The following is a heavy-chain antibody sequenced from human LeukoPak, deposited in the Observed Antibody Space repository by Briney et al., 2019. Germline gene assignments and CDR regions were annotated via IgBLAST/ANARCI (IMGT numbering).Heavy chain of an antibody. J-gene: IGHJ6*03. CDR2: INHRST. V-gene: IGHV4-34*01. D-gene: IGHD3-22*01. Sequence: SETLSLTCAVYGGSFSGYYWSWIRQPPGKGLEWIGEINHRSTNYNPSLKSRVTISVDTSKNQFSLKLSSVTAADTAVYYCTRGSIAYYYMDVWGKGTTVTISS. CDR3: TRGSIAYYYMDV. CDR1: GGSFSGYY.